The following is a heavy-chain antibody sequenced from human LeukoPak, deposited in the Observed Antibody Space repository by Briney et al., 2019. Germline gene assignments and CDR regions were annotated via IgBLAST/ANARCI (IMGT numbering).Heavy chain of an antibody. J-gene: IGHJ6*03. D-gene: IGHD5-18*01. CDR1: GYTFTGYD. V-gene: IGHV1-2*02. CDR2: INPNSGGT. Sequence: GASVKVSCKASGYTFTGYDMHWVRQAPGQGLEWMGWINPNSGGTNYAEKVQGRVTITRDTSISTAYMELSRLRSDDTAVYYCARDTAMAFYYMDVWGKGTTVTVSS. CDR3: ARDTAMAFYYMDV.